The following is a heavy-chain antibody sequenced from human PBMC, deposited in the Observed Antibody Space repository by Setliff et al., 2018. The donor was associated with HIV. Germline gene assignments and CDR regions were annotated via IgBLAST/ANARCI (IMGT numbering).Heavy chain of an antibody. Sequence: GSLRLSCAASGFTVSTNYINWVRQAPGKGLEWIGSIYYSGSTYYNPSLKSRVTISVDTSKNQFSLALTSVTAADTAVYYCTRGRSMPTLTTWGQGALVTVSS. CDR2: IYYSGST. CDR3: TRGRSMPTLTT. D-gene: IGHD3-22*01. J-gene: IGHJ4*02. V-gene: IGHV4-59*02. CDR1: GFTVSTNY.